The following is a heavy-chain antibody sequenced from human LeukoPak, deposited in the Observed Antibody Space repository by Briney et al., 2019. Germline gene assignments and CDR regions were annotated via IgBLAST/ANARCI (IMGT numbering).Heavy chain of an antibody. CDR3: ARAYGATILYYYYYMDV. J-gene: IGHJ6*03. Sequence: SETLSLTCTVSGGSISSSSYYWGWIRQPPGKGLEWIGSIYYSGSTYYNPSLKSRVTISVDTSKNQFSLKLSSVTAADTAVYYCARAYGATILYYYYYMDVWGKGTTVTVSS. D-gene: IGHD5-12*01. V-gene: IGHV4-39*07. CDR1: GGSISSSSYY. CDR2: IYYSGST.